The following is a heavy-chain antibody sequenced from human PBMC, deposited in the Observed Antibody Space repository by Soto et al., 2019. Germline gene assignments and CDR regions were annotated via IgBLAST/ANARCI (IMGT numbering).Heavy chain of an antibody. D-gene: IGHD3-22*01. Sequence: SVKVSCKASGGTFSSYAISWVRQAPGQGLEWMGGIIPIFGTANYAQKFQGRVTITADESTSTAYMELSSLRSEDTAVCYCARGRPQYYYDSSGYYAGLDYWGQGTLVTVSS. CDR3: ARGRPQYYYDSSGYYAGLDY. V-gene: IGHV1-69*13. CDR2: IIPIFGTA. J-gene: IGHJ4*02. CDR1: GGTFSSYA.